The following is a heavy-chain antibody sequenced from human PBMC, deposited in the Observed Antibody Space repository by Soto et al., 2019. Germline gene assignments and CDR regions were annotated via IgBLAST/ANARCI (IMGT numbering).Heavy chain of an antibody. V-gene: IGHV1-2*02. CDR2: IDPDSGDS. Sequence: QVRLVQSGAEVKKPGASVKVSCKAFGYIFTGYYLHWVRQAPGQGLEWVGRIDPDSGDSDYSQKYHGRVTLTRDTAIDTAYMEVTRLTVDDTAIYYCARGPLEWGKGTPVTVSS. J-gene: IGHJ4*02. CDR1: GYIFTGYY. CDR3: ARGPLE.